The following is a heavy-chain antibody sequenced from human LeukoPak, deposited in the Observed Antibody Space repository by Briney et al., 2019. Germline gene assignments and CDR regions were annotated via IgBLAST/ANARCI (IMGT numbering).Heavy chain of an antibody. V-gene: IGHV1-2*02. D-gene: IGHD3-22*01. CDR1: GYTFTGYY. CDR2: INPNSGGT. CDR3: ARSLDYYDSSGYRNDY. Sequence: ASVKVSFKASGYTFTGYYMHWVRQAPGQGLAWMGWINPNSGGTNYAQKFQGRVTMTRDTSISTAYMELSRLRSDDTAVYYCARSLDYYDSSGYRNDYWGQGTLVTVSS. J-gene: IGHJ4*02.